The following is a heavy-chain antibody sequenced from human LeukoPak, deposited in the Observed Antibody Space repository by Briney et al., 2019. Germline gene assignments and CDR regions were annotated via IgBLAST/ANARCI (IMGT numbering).Heavy chain of an antibody. CDR3: AKWSGSYRFDY. V-gene: IGHV3-23*01. D-gene: IGHD1-26*01. Sequence: GGSLRLSCAASGFTFSSSAMSWVRQAPGEGLEWVSSITVGGTGAYYADSVKGRFTISRDNSKNTLSLQMNSLRADDTAVYYCAKWSGSYRFDYWGQGTLVIVSS. J-gene: IGHJ4*02. CDR2: ITVGGTGA. CDR1: GFTFSSSA.